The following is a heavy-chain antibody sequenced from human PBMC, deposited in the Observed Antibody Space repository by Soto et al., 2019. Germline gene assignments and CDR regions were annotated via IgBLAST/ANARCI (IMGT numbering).Heavy chain of an antibody. CDR2: IIPIFGTA. V-gene: IGHV1-69*12. D-gene: IGHD3-22*01. CDR1: GGTFSSYA. Sequence: QVQLVQSGAEIKKHGSSVKVSCKASGGTFSSYAISWVRQAPGQGLEWMGGIIPIFGTANYAQKFQGRVTITADESTSTAYMELSSLRSEDTAVYYCARATYYYDSSGYGGFGYWGQGTLVTVSS. J-gene: IGHJ4*02. CDR3: ARATYYYDSSGYGGFGY.